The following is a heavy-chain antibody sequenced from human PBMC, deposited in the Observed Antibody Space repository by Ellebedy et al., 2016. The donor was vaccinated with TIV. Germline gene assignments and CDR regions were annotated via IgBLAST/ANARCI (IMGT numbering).Heavy chain of an antibody. J-gene: IGHJ4*02. CDR2: IDWNSGTI. CDR3: ARDMAIALAGTLDY. D-gene: IGHD6-19*01. CDR1: GFTFSSYA. V-gene: IGHV3-9*01. Sequence: SLKISCAASGFTFSSYAMAWVRQAPGKGLEWVSGIDWNSGTIDYAASVKGRFTISRDNAKNSLYLQMNSLRADDTASYYCARDMAIALAGTLDYWGQGTLVTVSS.